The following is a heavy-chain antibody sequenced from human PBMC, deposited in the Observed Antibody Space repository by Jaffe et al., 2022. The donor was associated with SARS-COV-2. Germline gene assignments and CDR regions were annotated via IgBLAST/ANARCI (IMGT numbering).Heavy chain of an antibody. CDR3: ARDPVPG. Sequence: EVQLVESGGGLVQPGGSLRLSCAGSGFIFSTYWMTWVRQVPGKGLEWVANIKPDGSEKYYVDSVKGRFTISRDNAKNSLYLQMSSLRAEDTAVYYCARDPVPGWGQGTLVTVSS. CDR1: GFIFSTYW. V-gene: IGHV3-7*03. J-gene: IGHJ4*02. CDR2: IKPDGSEK.